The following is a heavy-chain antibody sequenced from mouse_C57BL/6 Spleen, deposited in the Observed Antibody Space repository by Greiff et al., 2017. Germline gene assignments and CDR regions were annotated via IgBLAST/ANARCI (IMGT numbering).Heavy chain of an antibody. CDR1: GITFSSYG. Sequence: EVMLVESGGDLVKPGGSLKLSCAASGITFSSYGMSWVRQTPDKRLQWVATISSGGSYTYYPDSVKGRFTISRDNAKNTLYLQMSSLKAEDTAMXYCARHQDYVYFDYWGQGTTLTVSS. CDR3: ARHQDYVYFDY. CDR2: ISSGGSYT. J-gene: IGHJ2*01. D-gene: IGHD1-1*01. V-gene: IGHV5-6*02.